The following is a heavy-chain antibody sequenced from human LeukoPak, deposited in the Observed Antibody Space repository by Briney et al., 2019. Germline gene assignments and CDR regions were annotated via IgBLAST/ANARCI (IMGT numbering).Heavy chain of an antibody. CDR2: IIPIFGTA. D-gene: IGHD1-26*01. CDR1: GGTFSSYA. Sequence: SVKVSCEASGGTFSSYAISWVRQAPGQGLEWMGGIIPIFGTANYAQKFQGRVTITADESTSTAYMELSSLRSEDTAVYYCARAGGSYSLYDYWGQGTLVTVSS. CDR3: ARAGGSYSLYDY. J-gene: IGHJ4*02. V-gene: IGHV1-69*13.